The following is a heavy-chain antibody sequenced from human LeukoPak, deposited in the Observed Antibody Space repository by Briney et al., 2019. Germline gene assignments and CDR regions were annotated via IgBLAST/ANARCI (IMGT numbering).Heavy chain of an antibody. Sequence: GGSLRLSCAASGFTFSSYAMSWVRQAPGKGLEWVSVISGSGGSTYYADSVKGRFTISRDNSKNTLYLQMNSLRAEDTAVYYCAKVTGFSGDILTGYCDYWGQGTLVTVSS. CDR3: AKVTGFSGDILTGYCDY. J-gene: IGHJ4*02. D-gene: IGHD3-9*01. V-gene: IGHV3-23*01. CDR1: GFTFSSYA. CDR2: ISGSGGST.